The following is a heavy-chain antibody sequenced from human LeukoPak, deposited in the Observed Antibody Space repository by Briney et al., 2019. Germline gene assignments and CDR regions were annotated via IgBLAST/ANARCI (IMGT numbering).Heavy chain of an antibody. J-gene: IGHJ6*02. V-gene: IGHV1-2*06. CDR3: ARGPHLAAAWVYYYNGMDV. D-gene: IGHD6-13*01. Sequence: ASVTVSCKASGYTFTGYYMHWVRQAPGQGLEWMGRINPNSGGTNYAQKFQGRVTMTRDTSISTAYMELSRLRSDDTAVYYCARGPHLAAAWVYYYNGMDVWGQGTTVTVSS. CDR1: GYTFTGYY. CDR2: INPNSGGT.